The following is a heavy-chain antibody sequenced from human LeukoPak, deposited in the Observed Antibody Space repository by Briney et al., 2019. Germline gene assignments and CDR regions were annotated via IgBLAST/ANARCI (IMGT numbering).Heavy chain of an antibody. CDR3: ARDRRTMVRGVITYNWFDP. CDR1: GGSISSYY. Sequence: PSETLSLTCTVSGGSISSYYWSWIRQPAGKGLEWIGRIYTSGSTNYNPSLKSRVTMSVDTSKNQFSLKLSSVTAADTAVYYCARDRRTMVRGVITYNWFDPWGQGTLVTVSS. J-gene: IGHJ5*02. CDR2: IYTSGST. V-gene: IGHV4-4*07. D-gene: IGHD3-10*01.